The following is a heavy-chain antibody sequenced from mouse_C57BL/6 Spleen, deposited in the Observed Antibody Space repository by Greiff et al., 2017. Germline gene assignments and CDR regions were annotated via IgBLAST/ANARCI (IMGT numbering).Heavy chain of an antibody. J-gene: IGHJ4*01. Sequence: QVQLKESGAELVRPGTSVKVSCKASGYAFTNYLIEWVKQRPGQGLEWIGVINPGSGSTNYNEKFKGKATLTADKSSSTAYMQLSSLTSEDSAVYFCASTGYAMDYWGQGTSVTVSS. CDR1: GYAFTNYL. CDR2: INPGSGST. D-gene: IGHD1-1*01. CDR3: ASTGYAMDY. V-gene: IGHV1-54*01.